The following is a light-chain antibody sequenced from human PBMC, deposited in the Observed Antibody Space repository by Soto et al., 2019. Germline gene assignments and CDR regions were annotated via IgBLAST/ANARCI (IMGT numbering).Light chain of an antibody. CDR2: DES. CDR1: QSVGSN. J-gene: IGKJ3*01. Sequence: EIVLTQSPATLSLSPGERATLSCRASQSVGSNLAWYKQKLGQAPRLLIYDESNRATGITARFSGSGSGTDFTITISSMEREDYAIYYRQQPYRFTLGPGNTVDIK. V-gene: IGKV3-11*01. CDR3: QQPYRFT.